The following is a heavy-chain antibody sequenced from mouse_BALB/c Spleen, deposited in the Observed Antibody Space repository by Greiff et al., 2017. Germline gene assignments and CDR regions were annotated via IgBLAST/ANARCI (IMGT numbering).Heavy chain of an antibody. V-gene: IGHV5-4*02. CDR2: ISDGGSYT. CDR1: GFTFSDYY. CDR3: ARGKFGYGNFWYFDV. Sequence: EVKLVESGGGLVKPGGSLKLSCAASGFTFSDYYMYWVRQTPEKRLEWVATISDGGSYTYYPDSVKGRFTISRDNAKNNLYLQMSSLKSEDTAMYYCARGKFGYGNFWYFDVWGAGTTVTVSS. J-gene: IGHJ1*01. D-gene: IGHD2-10*02.